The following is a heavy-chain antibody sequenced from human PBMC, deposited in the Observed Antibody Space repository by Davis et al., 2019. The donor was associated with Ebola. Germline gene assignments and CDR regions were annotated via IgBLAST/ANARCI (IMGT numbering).Heavy chain of an antibody. J-gene: IGHJ4*02. CDR2: IWYDGSNK. D-gene: IGHD6-19*01. CDR1: GFTFSSYG. Sequence: PGGSLRLSCAASGFTFSSYGMHWVRQAPGKGLEWVAVIWYDGSNKYYADSVKGRFTISRDNSKNTLYLLMNSLRAEDTAVYYCAKLFGSSGWYYFDYWGQGTLVAVSS. V-gene: IGHV3-33*06. CDR3: AKLFGSSGWYYFDY.